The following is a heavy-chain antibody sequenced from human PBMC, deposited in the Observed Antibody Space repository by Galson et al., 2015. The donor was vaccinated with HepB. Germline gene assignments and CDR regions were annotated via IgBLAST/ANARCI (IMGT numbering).Heavy chain of an antibody. CDR1: GGSISSSSYY. CDR2: IYYSGST. CDR3: ARVLNRQQLAPGAFDI. Sequence: LSLTCTVSGGSISSSSYYWGWIRQPPGKGLEWIGSIYYSGSTYYNPSLKSRVTISVDTSKNQFSLKLSSVTAADTAVYYCARVLNRQQLAPGAFDIWGQGTMVTVSS. D-gene: IGHD6-13*01. J-gene: IGHJ3*02. V-gene: IGHV4-39*07.